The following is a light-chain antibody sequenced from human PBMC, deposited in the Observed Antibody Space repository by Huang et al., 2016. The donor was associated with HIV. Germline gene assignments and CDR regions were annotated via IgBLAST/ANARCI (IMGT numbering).Light chain of an antibody. CDR1: QSLGSSS. Sequence: EVVLTQSPDTLSLSPGARATLSCRASQSLGSSSLAWYQQKPGQAPRLLIYATSTRPTGIPDRFSGSGSGTDFSLTVTRLEPEDFAVYYCQRYGSSPPYTFGQGTKLEI. CDR3: QRYGSSPPYT. CDR2: ATS. V-gene: IGKV3-20*01. J-gene: IGKJ2*01.